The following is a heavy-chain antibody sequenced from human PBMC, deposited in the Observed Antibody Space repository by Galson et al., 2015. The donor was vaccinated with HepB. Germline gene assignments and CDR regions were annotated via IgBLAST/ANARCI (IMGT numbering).Heavy chain of an antibody. CDR3: ARGPPSYSYGYMGYFDY. J-gene: IGHJ4*02. D-gene: IGHD5-18*01. CDR1: GGSFSGYY. Sequence: SETLSLTCAVYGGSFSGYYWSWIRQPPGKGLEWIGEINHSGSTNYNPSLKSRVTISVDTSKNQFSLKLSSVTAADTAVYYCARGPPSYSYGYMGYFDYWGQGTLVTVSS. CDR2: INHSGST. V-gene: IGHV4-34*01.